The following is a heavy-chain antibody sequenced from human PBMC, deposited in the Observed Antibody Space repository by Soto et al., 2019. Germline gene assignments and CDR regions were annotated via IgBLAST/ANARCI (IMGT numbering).Heavy chain of an antibody. Sequence: PGGSLRLSCAASGFTFSSYSMTWVRQAPGKGLEWVSFISSSSSYIYYADSVKGRFTISRDNAKNSLYLQMNSLRAEDTAVYYCARVSDDIVLTSEWWGQGTLVTVSS. J-gene: IGHJ4*02. V-gene: IGHV3-21*01. D-gene: IGHD2-8*01. CDR1: GFTFSSYS. CDR3: ARVSDDIVLTSEW. CDR2: ISSSSSYI.